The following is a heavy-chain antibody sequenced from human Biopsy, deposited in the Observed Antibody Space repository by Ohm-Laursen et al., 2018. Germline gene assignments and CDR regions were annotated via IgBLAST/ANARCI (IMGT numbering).Heavy chain of an antibody. D-gene: IGHD1-26*01. J-gene: IGHJ4*02. Sequence: ESSVKVSCKASGGTFINYAISWVRQAPGQGLEWMGGIIPMFGTANYAQMFQGRVTISADESTSTSYMELSSLTTGDTAIYYCARGPHSGSHSCFDYWGRGTLVTVSS. CDR3: ARGPHSGSHSCFDY. V-gene: IGHV1-69*01. CDR1: GGTFINYA. CDR2: IIPMFGTA.